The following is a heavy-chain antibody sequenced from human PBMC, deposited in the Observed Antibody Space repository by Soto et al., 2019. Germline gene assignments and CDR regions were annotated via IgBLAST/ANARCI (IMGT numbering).Heavy chain of an antibody. J-gene: IGHJ6*02. CDR3: ASCGEVPAAISAGMDV. CDR1: GFTFSDYY. CDR2: ISSSGSTI. Sequence: GGSLRLSCAASGFTFSDYYMSWIRQAPGKGLEWVSYISSSGSTIYYADSVKGRFTISRDNAKNSLYLQMNSLRAEDTAVYYCASCGEVPAAISAGMDVWGQGTTVTVSS. D-gene: IGHD2-2*02. V-gene: IGHV3-11*01.